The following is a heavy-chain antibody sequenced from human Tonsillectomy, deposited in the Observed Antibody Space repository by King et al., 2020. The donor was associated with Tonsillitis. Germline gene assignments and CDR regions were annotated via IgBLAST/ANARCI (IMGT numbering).Heavy chain of an antibody. J-gene: IGHJ6*03. CDR2: ISYDGSKK. Sequence: VQLVESGGGVVQPGRSLRLSCAASGFTFSRYAMHWVRQAPGKGLEWVAVISYDGSKKYYADSVKGRFTISRDNSKNTLYLQMNSLRAEDTAVYYCARDLRAPHYYNYMDVWGKGTTVTVSS. CDR1: GFTFSRYA. D-gene: IGHD5-24*01. V-gene: IGHV3-30*01. CDR3: ARDLRAPHYYNYMDV.